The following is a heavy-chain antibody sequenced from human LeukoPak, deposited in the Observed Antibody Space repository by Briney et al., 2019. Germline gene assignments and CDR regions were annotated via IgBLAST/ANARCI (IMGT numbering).Heavy chain of an antibody. Sequence: GGSLRLSCAASGFTFSSFAMSWVRQAPGKGLEWVSGINADDFRTYYADSVKGRFTISRHNSKNTLYLQMNSLRAEDTAVYYCAREVGGSAFDIWGQGTMVTVSS. D-gene: IGHD3-16*01. CDR1: GFTFSSFA. CDR3: AREVGGSAFDI. CDR2: INADDFRT. J-gene: IGHJ3*02. V-gene: IGHV3-23*01.